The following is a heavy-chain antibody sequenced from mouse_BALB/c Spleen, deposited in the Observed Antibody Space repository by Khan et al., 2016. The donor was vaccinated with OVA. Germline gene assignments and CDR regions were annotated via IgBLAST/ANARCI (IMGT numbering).Heavy chain of an antibody. Sequence: EVKLEESGGGLVQPGGSMKLSCVASGFTFSNYWRNWVRQSPEKGLEWVAALRLKSDDYVTPYAESVKGRFNISRDDSKSIVYLQMNNLRAEDTVIYYCWILLWGQGTTLTVSS. J-gene: IGHJ2*01. CDR1: GFTFSNYW. CDR2: LRLKSDDYVT. V-gene: IGHV6-6*02. CDR3: WILL.